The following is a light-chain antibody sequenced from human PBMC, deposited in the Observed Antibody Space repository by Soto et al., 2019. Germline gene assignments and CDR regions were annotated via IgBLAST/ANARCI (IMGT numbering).Light chain of an antibody. V-gene: IGLV2-14*01. Sequence: QSVLTQPASVSGSPAQAITISCSGTSSDVGAFNYVSWYQQHPGNAPKLMIYEVSNRPSGVSNRFSGSKSGNTASLTISGIQAEAEAHYYCSSSTNNSTHVFGPGTKVTVL. CDR2: EVS. CDR1: SSDVGAFNY. CDR3: SSSTNNSTHV. J-gene: IGLJ1*01.